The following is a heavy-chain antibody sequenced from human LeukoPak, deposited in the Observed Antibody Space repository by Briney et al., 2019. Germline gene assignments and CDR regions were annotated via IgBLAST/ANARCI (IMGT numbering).Heavy chain of an antibody. V-gene: IGHV3-7*01. CDR1: RFTPSIYW. D-gene: IGHD4/OR15-4a*01. CDR3: ARDLTTKAGVMDV. J-gene: IGHJ6*02. CDR2: IKQDGSEK. Sequence: GGALRLSCAASRFTPSIYWMSSVCDAPGKGLERVANIKQDGSEKYYVDSVKGRFTISRDNAKNSLYLQMNSLRAEDTAVYYCARDLTTKAGVMDVWGQGTTVTVSS.